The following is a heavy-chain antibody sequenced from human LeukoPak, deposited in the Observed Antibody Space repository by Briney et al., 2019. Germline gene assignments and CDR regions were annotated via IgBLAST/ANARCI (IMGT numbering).Heavy chain of an antibody. CDR1: GFTFSNYA. J-gene: IGHJ3*02. V-gene: IGHV3-23*01. Sequence: GSLRLSCAASGFTFSNYAMAWVRQAPGKGLEWVSVISGSGSNTDYADSVKGRFTISRDNSKNTLYLQMSSLRAEDTAVYYCAKDLRGRYCSGGSCRSGAFDIWGQGTMVTVSS. CDR2: ISGSGSNT. CDR3: AKDLRGRYCSGGSCRSGAFDI. D-gene: IGHD2-15*01.